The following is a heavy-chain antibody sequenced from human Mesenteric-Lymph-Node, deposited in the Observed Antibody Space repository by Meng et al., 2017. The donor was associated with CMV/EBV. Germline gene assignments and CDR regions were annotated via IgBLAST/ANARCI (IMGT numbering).Heavy chain of an antibody. V-gene: IGHV3-48*03. CDR2: IGSSGRSM. CDR1: GFTLSTYE. CDR3: VREASGSGGYHFDY. Sequence: GGSLRLSCVVSGFTLSTYEMIWVRQAPGKGLEWLSYIGSSGRSMYYADSVKGRFIISRDNAKNSLYLQMNNLRAEDTAVYYCVREASGSGGYHFDYWGQGMLVTVSS. J-gene: IGHJ4*02. D-gene: IGHD3-22*01.